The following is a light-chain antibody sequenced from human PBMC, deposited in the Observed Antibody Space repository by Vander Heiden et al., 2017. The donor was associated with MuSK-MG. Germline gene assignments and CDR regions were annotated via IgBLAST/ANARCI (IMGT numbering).Light chain of an antibody. V-gene: IGKV3-15*01. Sequence: EMVMTQSPATLSVSPGERATLSCRASQSVSSNLAWYQQKPGQAPRLLIYAASTRATGIPARFSGRGYGTEFTLTISSRQSEDFAVYYCQQDNNWPLYTFGQGTKMEIK. CDR1: QSVSSN. CDR3: QQDNNWPLYT. J-gene: IGKJ2*01. CDR2: AAS.